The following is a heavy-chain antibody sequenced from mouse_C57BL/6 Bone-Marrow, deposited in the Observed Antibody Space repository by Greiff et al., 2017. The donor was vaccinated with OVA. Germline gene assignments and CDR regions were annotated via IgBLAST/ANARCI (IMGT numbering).Heavy chain of an antibody. J-gene: IGHJ2*01. CDR3: TKDSSGYDFDY. D-gene: IGHD3-2*02. Sequence: EVQLQQSGAELVRPGASVKLSCTASGFNIKDYYMHWVKQRPEQGLEWIGRIDPEDGDTEYAPKFQGKATMTADTSSNTAYLQLSSLTSEDTAVYYCTKDSSGYDFDYWGQGTTLTVSS. CDR2: IDPEDGDT. CDR1: GFNIKDYY. V-gene: IGHV14-1*01.